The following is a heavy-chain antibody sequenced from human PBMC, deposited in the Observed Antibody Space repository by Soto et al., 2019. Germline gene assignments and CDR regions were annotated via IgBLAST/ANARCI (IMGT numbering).Heavy chain of an antibody. CDR3: ATRLKVPWYFYAMAV. CDR2: ISSSDTYK. Sequence: EVQLVESGGGLVKPGGSLRLSCAASGFTFTDYTLDWVRQAPGKGLEWVSSISSSDTYKDYADSVRGRFTISRDNTKNSPYLQMNSLRAEATAVYYCATRLKVPWYFYAMAVWGHGTTVTVSS. CDR1: GFTFTDYT. V-gene: IGHV3-21*01. J-gene: IGHJ6*02. D-gene: IGHD2-2*01.